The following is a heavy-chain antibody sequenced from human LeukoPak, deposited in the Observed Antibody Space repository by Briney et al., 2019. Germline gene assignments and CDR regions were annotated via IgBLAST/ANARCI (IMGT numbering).Heavy chain of an antibody. CDR3: AREGAVRYDFWSGYYTEREYFQH. CDR2: ISAYNGNT. Sequence: ASVKVSCKASGYTFTSYDINWVRQAPGQGLEWMGWISAYNGNTNYAQKLQGRVTMTTDTSTSTAYMELRSLRSDDTAVYYCAREGAVRYDFWSGYYTEREYFQHWGQGTLVTVSS. CDR1: GYTFTSYD. V-gene: IGHV1-18*01. D-gene: IGHD3-3*01. J-gene: IGHJ1*01.